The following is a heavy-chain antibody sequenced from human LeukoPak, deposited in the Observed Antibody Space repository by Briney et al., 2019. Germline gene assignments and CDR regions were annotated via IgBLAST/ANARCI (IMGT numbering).Heavy chain of an antibody. CDR1: GYTFTSYA. CDR3: ARAPPRYVGDYGEYFQH. CDR2: INAGNGNT. J-gene: IGHJ1*01. V-gene: IGHV1-3*01. D-gene: IGHD4-17*01. Sequence: ASVKVSCKASGYTFTSYAMHWVRQAPGQRLEWMGWINAGNGNTKYSQKFQGRVTITRDTSASTAHMELSSLRSEDTAVYYCARAPPRYVGDYGEYFQHWGQGTLVTVSS.